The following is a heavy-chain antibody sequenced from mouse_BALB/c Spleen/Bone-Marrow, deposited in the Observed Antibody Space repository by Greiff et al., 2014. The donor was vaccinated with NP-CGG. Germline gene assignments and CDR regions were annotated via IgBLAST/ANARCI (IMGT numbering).Heavy chain of an antibody. CDR1: GYAFTNYL. CDR3: ARAITDAMGY. Sequence: QVQLKESGAELVRPGTSVKVSCKGSGYAFTNYLIEWVKQRPGQGLEWIGVINSGSGGTKYNEKFKGKATLTADKSSSTAYMQLSSLTSDDSAVYFCARAITDAMGYWGQGTSVTVSS. D-gene: IGHD2-4*01. J-gene: IGHJ4*01. V-gene: IGHV1-54*01. CDR2: INSGSGGT.